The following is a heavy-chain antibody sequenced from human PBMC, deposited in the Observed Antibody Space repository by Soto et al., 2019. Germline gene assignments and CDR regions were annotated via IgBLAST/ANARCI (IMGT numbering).Heavy chain of an antibody. CDR3: ARARMDDYVWGSYEARGFDC. Sequence: GGSLRLSCAASGFTFSSYDMHWVRQATGKGLEWVSAIGTAGDTYYPGSVKGRFTISRENAKNSLYLQMNSLRAEDTAVYYCARARMDDYVWGSYEARGFDCWGQGTLVTVSS. V-gene: IGHV3-13*01. CDR2: IGTAGDT. D-gene: IGHD3-16*01. CDR1: GFTFSSYD. J-gene: IGHJ4*02.